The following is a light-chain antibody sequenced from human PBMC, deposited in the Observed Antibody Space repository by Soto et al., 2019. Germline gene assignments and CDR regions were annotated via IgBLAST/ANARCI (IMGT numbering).Light chain of an antibody. CDR1: HSVTNNY. CDR2: SAS. J-gene: IGKJ5*01. CDR3: QQRRDWPLT. V-gene: IGKV3D-20*02. Sequence: ETVLTQSPGTLSLSPGESASLSCRASHSVTNNYLAWYQQRPGPAPRLLIYSASRRATGIPDRFSGSGSGTDFTLTIGRLEPEDFAVYYCQQRRDWPLTFGQGTRLEI.